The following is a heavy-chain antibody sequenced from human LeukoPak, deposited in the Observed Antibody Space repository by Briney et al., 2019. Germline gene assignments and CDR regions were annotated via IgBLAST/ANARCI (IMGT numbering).Heavy chain of an antibody. D-gene: IGHD2-2*01. J-gene: IGHJ4*02. CDR3: ATAADQYFDY. CDR2: INPDGSAA. Sequence: GASVKVSCKASGYTFSTHFMHWVRQAPGQGFEWMGIINPDGSAASYAQKFVGRVSMIRDPSTSTLYMELSSLTSDDTAVYYCATAADQYFDYWGQGTLVTVSS. V-gene: IGHV1-46*01. CDR1: GYTFSTHF.